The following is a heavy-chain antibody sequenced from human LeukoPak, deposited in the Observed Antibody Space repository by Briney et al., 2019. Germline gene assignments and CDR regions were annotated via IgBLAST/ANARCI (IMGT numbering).Heavy chain of an antibody. CDR2: IRSKPNNYAT. Sequence: GGSLRLSCAASGFTFSGSAMHWVRLASGKGLEWVGRIRSKPNNYATAYAASVEGRFTISRDDSKNTAYLQMNSLKIEDTAVYFCASEQTYYFSMDVWGQGTTVTVSS. D-gene: IGHD1/OR15-1a*01. J-gene: IGHJ6*02. CDR1: GFTFSGSA. CDR3: ASEQTYYFSMDV. V-gene: IGHV3-73*01.